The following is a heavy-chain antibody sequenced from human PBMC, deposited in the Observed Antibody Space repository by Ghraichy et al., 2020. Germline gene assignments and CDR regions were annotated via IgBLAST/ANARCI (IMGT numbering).Heavy chain of an antibody. CDR1: GFRFNDFY. D-gene: IGHD3-3*01. CDR2: ISHSSTYK. CDR3: ARDYFEDDSGHYWWWADF. J-gene: IGHJ4*02. V-gene: IGHV3-11*05. Sequence: GGSLRLSCAASGFRFNDFYMSWFRQAPGKGLEWIAYISHSSTYKNYADSVKGRFTVSRDNFRDILYLQMDGLRAEDTAVYYCARDYFEDDSGHYWWWADFWGQGALVTVSP.